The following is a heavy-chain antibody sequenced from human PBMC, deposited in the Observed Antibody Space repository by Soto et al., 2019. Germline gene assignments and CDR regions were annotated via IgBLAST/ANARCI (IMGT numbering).Heavy chain of an antibody. CDR3: ARNPEDTAIHDS. CDR2: IHTGNGNT. Sequence: ASVKVSCKPSGYIFTDYVIYWVRQAPGQRPEWVGWIHTGNGNTQYSQNFQGRVTLTRDTSASTGYMELSSLRSEDTAVYYCARNPEDTAIHDSWGPGTLVTVSS. V-gene: IGHV1-3*04. CDR1: GYIFTDYV. J-gene: IGHJ4*02. D-gene: IGHD5-18*01.